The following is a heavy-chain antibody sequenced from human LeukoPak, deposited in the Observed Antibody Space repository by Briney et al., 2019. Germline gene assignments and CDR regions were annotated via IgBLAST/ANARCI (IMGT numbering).Heavy chain of an antibody. D-gene: IGHD3-3*01. CDR1: GFTLSDYG. Sequence: GGSLKLSCAASGFTLSDYGMHWVRQARGKGLEWVAFVRYDGSYNYYANSVKGRFTISRDNSKNTVYLQMNSLRPDDTAVYYCAKDSNYDFWSAYSPYYFDSWGQGTLVTVSS. CDR2: VRYDGSYN. V-gene: IGHV3-30*02. J-gene: IGHJ4*02. CDR3: AKDSNYDFWSAYSPYYFDS.